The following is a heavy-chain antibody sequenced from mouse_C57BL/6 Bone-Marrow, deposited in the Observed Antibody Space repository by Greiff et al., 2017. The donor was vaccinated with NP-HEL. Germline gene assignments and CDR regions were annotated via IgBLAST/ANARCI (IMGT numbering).Heavy chain of an antibody. Sequence: EVKLMESGGGLVQPKGSLKLSCAASGFSFNTYAMNWVRQAPGKGLEWVARIRSKSNNYATYYADSVKDRFTISRDDSESMLYLQMNNLKTEDTAMYYCVSQLRLQAFAYWGQGTLVTVSA. CDR2: IRSKSNNYAT. D-gene: IGHD3-2*02. CDR3: VSQLRLQAFAY. J-gene: IGHJ3*01. CDR1: GFSFNTYA. V-gene: IGHV10-1*01.